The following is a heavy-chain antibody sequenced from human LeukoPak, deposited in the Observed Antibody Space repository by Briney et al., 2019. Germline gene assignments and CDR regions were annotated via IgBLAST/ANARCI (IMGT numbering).Heavy chain of an antibody. CDR2: FDPEDGET. Sequence: MGGFDPEDGETIYAQKFQGRVTMTEDTSTDTAYMEPSSLRSEDTAVYYCATDLVAATRDYWGQGTLVTVSS. V-gene: IGHV1-24*01. J-gene: IGHJ4*02. D-gene: IGHD2-15*01. CDR3: ATDLVAATRDY.